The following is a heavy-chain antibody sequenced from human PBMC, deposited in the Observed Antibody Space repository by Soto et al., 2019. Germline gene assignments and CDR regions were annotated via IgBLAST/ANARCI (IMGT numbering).Heavy chain of an antibody. D-gene: IGHD2-15*01. CDR2: INSDGSST. J-gene: IGHJ4*02. V-gene: IGHV3-74*01. CDR3: VRTSLVVAAGTGEDY. Sequence: EVQLVESGGGLVQPGGSLRLSCAASGFTFSSYWMHWVRQAPGKGLVWVSRINSDGSSTSYADSVKGRFTISRDNAENTLYLEMNSLRAEDTAVYYCVRTSLVVAAGTGEDYWGQGTLVTVSS. CDR1: GFTFSSYW.